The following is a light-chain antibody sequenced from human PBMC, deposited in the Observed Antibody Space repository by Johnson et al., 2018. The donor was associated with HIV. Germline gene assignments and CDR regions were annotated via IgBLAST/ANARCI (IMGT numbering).Light chain of an antibody. V-gene: IGLV1-51*02. Sequence: QSVLTQPPSVSAAPGQKVTISCSGSSSNIGNNYVSWYQQLPGTAPNLLIHENNKRPSGFPDRFSGSQSGTSATLGIAALQPWAAADYSCGTWDNSLSTGAVFGTGTKVTVL. CDR1: SSNIGNNY. J-gene: IGLJ1*01. CDR3: GTWDNSLSTGAV. CDR2: ENN.